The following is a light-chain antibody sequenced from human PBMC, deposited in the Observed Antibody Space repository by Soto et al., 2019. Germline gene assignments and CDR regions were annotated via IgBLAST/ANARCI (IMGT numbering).Light chain of an antibody. CDR3: SLYKSSSNFV. Sequence: QSALTQPPSVSGSPGQSVTISCTGTSSDLGRYNRVSWYQQPPGTAPKLLIYEVRNRPSGVPDRFSGSKSANTASLTISGLQAEDEADYYCSLYKSSSNFVFGTGTKVTVL. J-gene: IGLJ1*01. CDR1: SSDLGRYNR. V-gene: IGLV2-18*01. CDR2: EVR.